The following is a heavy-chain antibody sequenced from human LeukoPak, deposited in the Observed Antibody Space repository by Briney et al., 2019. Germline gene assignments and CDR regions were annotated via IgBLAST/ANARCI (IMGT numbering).Heavy chain of an antibody. D-gene: IGHD1-26*01. V-gene: IGHV3-23*01. CDR3: AKMKGHPLPKYYMDV. CDR1: GFTFSGFA. Sequence: GGSLRLSCAASGFTFSGFAMSWVRRTPGKGLEWVPGISGSGDNTLYADSVKGRFTISRDNSKNTLYLEMNSLRAEDTAIYYCAKMKGHPLPKYYMDVWGQGTTVTVSS. J-gene: IGHJ6*01. CDR2: ISGSGDNT.